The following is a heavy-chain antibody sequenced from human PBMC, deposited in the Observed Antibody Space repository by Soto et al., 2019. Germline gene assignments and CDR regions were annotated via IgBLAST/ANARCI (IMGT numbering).Heavy chain of an antibody. D-gene: IGHD1-26*01. CDR2: ISGSGGST. J-gene: IGHJ4*02. CDR1: GCTFSSYA. V-gene: IGHV3-23*01. CDR3: AKYYSRGGATYFDY. Sequence: EVQLLESGGGLVQPGGSLRLSCAASGCTFSSYAMSWVRQAPGKGLEWVSAISGSGGSTYYADSVKGRFTISRDNSKNTLYLQMNSLRAEDTALYYCAKYYSRGGATYFDYWGQGTLVTVSS.